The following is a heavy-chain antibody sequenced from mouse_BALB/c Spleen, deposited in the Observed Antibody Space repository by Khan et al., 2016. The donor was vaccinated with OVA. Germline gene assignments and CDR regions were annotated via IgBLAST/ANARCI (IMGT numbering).Heavy chain of an antibody. V-gene: IGHV1-20*02. CDR2: INPHIGET. CDR3: ARIYRSDFDY. CDR1: GYSFTGYF. D-gene: IGHD1-1*01. J-gene: IGHJ2*01. Sequence: VQLKQSGPELVKPGASVKISCKASGYSFTGYFMNWVMQSHGKSLEWIGRINPHIGETFYNQKFKDKATLTVDESSSTAYMVLRSLASEDSAVYYCARIYRSDFDYWGQGTTLTVSS.